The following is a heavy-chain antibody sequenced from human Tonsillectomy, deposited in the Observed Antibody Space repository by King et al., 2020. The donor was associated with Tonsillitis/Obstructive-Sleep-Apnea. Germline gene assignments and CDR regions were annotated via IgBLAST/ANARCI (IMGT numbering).Heavy chain of an antibody. CDR1: GFTFSSYA. V-gene: IGHV3-23*04. CDR3: AKLNGIVVVPAAIDY. J-gene: IGHJ4*02. CDR2: ISGSGDST. Sequence: QLVESGGGLVQPGKSLRLSCAASGFTFSSYAMSWVRQAPGKGLEWVSTISGSGDSTYYADSVKGRFTISRDNSKNTLFLQMNSLRADDTALYYCAKLNGIVVVPAAIDYWGQGTLVTVSS. D-gene: IGHD2-2*01.